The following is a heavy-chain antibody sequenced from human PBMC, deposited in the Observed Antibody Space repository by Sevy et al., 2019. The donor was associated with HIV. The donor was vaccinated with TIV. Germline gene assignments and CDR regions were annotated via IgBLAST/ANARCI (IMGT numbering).Heavy chain of an antibody. J-gene: IGHJ4*02. V-gene: IGHV3-23*01. CDR3: AKTAGYSYGEYYFDY. Sequence: GGSLRLSCAASGFTFSSYAMSWVRQAPGKGLEWVSDISGSGGSTYYADSVKGRFTISRDNSKNTLYLQMNSLRAEDTAVYYCAKTAGYSYGEYYFDYWGQGTLVTVSS. CDR1: GFTFSSYA. CDR2: ISGSGGST. D-gene: IGHD5-18*01.